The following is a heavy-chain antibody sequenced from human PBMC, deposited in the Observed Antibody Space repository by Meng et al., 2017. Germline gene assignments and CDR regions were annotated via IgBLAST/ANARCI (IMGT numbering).Heavy chain of an antibody. D-gene: IGHD3-10*01. CDR2: ISAYNGNT. CDR3: ARGGGITMVRGVRRLDY. J-gene: IGHJ4*02. Sequence: ASVKVSCKASGYTFTSYGISWVRQAPGQGLEWMGWISAYNGNTNYAQKLQGRVTMTTDTSTSTAYMELRSLRSDDTAVYYCARGGGITMVRGVRRLDYWGQGTLVTVSS. V-gene: IGHV1-18*01. CDR1: GYTFTSYG.